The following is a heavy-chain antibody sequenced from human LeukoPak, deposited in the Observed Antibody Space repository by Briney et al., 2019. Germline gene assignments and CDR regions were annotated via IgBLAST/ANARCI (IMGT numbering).Heavy chain of an antibody. Sequence: GGSLRLSCAASGFTFSRYWMSWVRQAPGKGLEWVANIKQDGSEKYFEDSVRGRFTISRDNAKNSLYLQMNSLRAEDTAVYYCARVTMVQETYDYWGQGTLVTVSS. J-gene: IGHJ4*02. CDR1: GFTFSRYW. D-gene: IGHD3-10*01. CDR2: IKQDGSEK. CDR3: ARVTMVQETYDY. V-gene: IGHV3-7*01.